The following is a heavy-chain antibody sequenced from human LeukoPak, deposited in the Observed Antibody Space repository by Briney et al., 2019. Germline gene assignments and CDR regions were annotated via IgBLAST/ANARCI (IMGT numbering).Heavy chain of an antibody. CDR2: IRYDGSNK. V-gene: IGHV3-30*02. CDR1: GFTFSSYW. Sequence: GGSLRLSCAASGFTFSSYWMSWVRQAPGKGLEWVAFIRYDGSNKYYADSVKGRFTISRDNSKNTLYLQMNSLRVEDTAVYYCAKESYDSSGYYIFDYWGQGTLVTVSS. D-gene: IGHD3-22*01. CDR3: AKESYDSSGYYIFDY. J-gene: IGHJ4*02.